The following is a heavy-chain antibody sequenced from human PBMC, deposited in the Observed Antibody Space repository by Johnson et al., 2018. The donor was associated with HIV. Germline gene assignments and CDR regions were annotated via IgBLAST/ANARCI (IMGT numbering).Heavy chain of an antibody. CDR1: GFTFSSYG. J-gene: IGHJ3*02. V-gene: IGHV3-NL1*01. CDR2: IYSGGST. D-gene: IGHD4-17*01. CDR3: ARDAVTPI. Sequence: QVQLVESGGGVVQPGRSLRLSCAASGFTFSSYGMHWVRQAPGKGLEWVSVIYSGGSTYYADSVKGRFTISRDNSKNTLYLQMGSLRAEDMAVYYCARDAVTPIWGQGTMVTVSS.